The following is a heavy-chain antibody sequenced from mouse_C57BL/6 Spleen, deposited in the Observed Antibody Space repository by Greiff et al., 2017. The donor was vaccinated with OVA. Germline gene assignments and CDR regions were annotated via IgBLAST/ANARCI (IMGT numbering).Heavy chain of an antibody. V-gene: IGHV1-69*01. CDR3: ASQGPYYYFDY. CDR2: IDPSDSYT. CDR1: GYTFTSYW. J-gene: IGHJ2*01. D-gene: IGHD6-5*01. Sequence: QVHVKQPGAELVMPGASVKLSCKASGYTFTSYWMHWVKQRPGQGLEWIGEIDPSDSYTNYNQKFKGKSTLTVDKSSSTAYMQLSSLTSEDSAVYYCASQGPYYYFDYWGQGTTLTVSS.